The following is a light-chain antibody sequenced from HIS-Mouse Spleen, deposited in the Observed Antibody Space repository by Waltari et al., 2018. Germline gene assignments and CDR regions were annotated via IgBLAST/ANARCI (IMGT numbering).Light chain of an antibody. J-gene: IGLJ2*01. CDR2: VDS. V-gene: IGLV3-10*01. CDR3: YSTDSSGNHRV. Sequence: SYELTQPPSVSVPPGQTARVTCSGDASPKKYAYWYPQKSGQAPVLVIYVDSKRPSGIPKRFSGSSSGPMATLTISGAQVEDEADYYCYSTDSSGNHRVFGGGTKLTVL. CDR1: ASPKKY.